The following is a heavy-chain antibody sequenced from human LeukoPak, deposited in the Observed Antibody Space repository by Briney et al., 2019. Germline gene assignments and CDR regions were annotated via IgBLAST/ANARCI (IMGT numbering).Heavy chain of an antibody. J-gene: IGHJ4*02. CDR3: ARHSSGLSFDY. CDR1: GDSISSYY. V-gene: IGHV4-59*08. CDR2: IYYSGST. Sequence: SETLFLTCTVSGDSISSYYWSWIRQPPGKGLEWIGYIYYSGSTNYNPSLKSRVTISVDTSKNQFSLKLSSVTAADTAVYYCARHSSGLSFDYWGQGTLVTVSS. D-gene: IGHD6-19*01.